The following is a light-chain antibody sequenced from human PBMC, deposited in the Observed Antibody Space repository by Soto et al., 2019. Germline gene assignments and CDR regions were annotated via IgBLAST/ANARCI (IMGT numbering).Light chain of an antibody. CDR3: CSHAGNNNYV. Sequence: QSALAQPPSASGSPGQSVAISCTGTSRDVGGQNYVSWYQQHPSKAPKLIIYAVSNRPSGVPDRFSGSKSGNTASLNISGLRAEDEADYYCCSHAGNNNYVFGTETKVTVL. CDR1: SRDVGGQNY. CDR2: AVS. J-gene: IGLJ1*01. V-gene: IGLV2-8*01.